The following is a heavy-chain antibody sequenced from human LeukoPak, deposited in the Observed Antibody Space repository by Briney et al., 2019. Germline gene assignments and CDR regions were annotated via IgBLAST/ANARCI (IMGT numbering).Heavy chain of an antibody. Sequence: GGSLRLSCAASGFTFSSYAMTWVRQAPGKGLEWVSGSTRGGGTYYADSVKGRFTISRDNSKNTLYLQMSSLRAEDTAVYYCVRGITTPDCWGQGTLVTVSS. D-gene: IGHD3-3*01. J-gene: IGHJ4*02. CDR1: GFTFSSYA. CDR2: STRGGGT. V-gene: IGHV3-23*01. CDR3: VRGITTPDC.